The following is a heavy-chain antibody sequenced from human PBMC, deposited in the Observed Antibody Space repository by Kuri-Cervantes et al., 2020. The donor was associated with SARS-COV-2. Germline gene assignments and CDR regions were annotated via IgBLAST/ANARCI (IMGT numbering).Heavy chain of an antibody. CDR2: IYTSGST. J-gene: IGHJ1*01. D-gene: IGHD2-2*01. Sequence: LRLSCTVSGGSISSGSYYWSWIRQPAGKGLEWIGYIYTSGSTNYNPSLKSRVTISVDTSKNQFSLKLSSVTAADTAVYYCARGRPRSVVPAATQLNSEYFQHWGQGTLVTVSS. CDR3: ARGRPRSVVPAATQLNSEYFQH. CDR1: GGSISSGSYY. V-gene: IGHV4-61*09.